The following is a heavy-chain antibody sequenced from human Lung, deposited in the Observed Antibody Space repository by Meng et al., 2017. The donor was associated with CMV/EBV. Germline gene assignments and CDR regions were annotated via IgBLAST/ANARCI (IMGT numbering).Heavy chain of an antibody. V-gene: IGHV2-70*04. CDR1: GLPHNTDKMR. J-gene: IGHJ5*02. CDR2: IDWDGDT. CDR3: ARILPGDWFHL. D-gene: IGHD4-17*01. Sequence: SGPXLVXPTQSLTLTCTLSGLPHNTDKMRVSWLRQPPGKALEWLARIDWDGDTFYTDSLRTRLTISRDTSENQVVLTMTDVDPVDTATYYCARILPGDWFHLWGQGTLVTVSS.